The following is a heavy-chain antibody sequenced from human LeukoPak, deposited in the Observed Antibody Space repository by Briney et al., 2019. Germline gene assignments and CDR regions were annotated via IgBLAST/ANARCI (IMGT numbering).Heavy chain of an antibody. CDR2: INGDRSST. V-gene: IGHV3-74*01. Sequence: GGSLRLSCAASGFTFSSYWMHWVRQAPGKGLVWVSRINGDRSSTTYADSVKGRFTISRDNAKNTLYMQMNSLRAEDTAVYYCARGGTDDDFDIWGQGTMVTVSS. CDR1: GFTFSSYW. D-gene: IGHD1-26*01. J-gene: IGHJ3*02. CDR3: ARGGTDDDFDI.